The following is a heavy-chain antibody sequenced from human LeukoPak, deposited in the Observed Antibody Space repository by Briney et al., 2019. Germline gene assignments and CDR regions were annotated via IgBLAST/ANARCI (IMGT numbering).Heavy chain of an antibody. D-gene: IGHD3-22*01. V-gene: IGHV3-7*01. J-gene: IGHJ1*01. Sequence: TGGSQRLSCEGSGFTFSNYWMGWVRQAPGKGLQWVANIKTDGSEKYYVDSVKGRFTISRDNAKNSLYLQMNSLRAEDTAVYYCATYSSLNRREFQYWGQGTLLTVS. CDR1: GFTFSNYW. CDR3: ATYSSLNRREFQY. CDR2: IKTDGSEK.